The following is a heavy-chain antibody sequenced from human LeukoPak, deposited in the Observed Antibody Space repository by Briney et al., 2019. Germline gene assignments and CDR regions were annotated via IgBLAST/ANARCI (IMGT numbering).Heavy chain of an antibody. CDR1: GFSLSTSGMC. D-gene: IGHD4-11*01. CDR2: IDWDDDK. J-gene: IGHJ6*02. Sequence: SGPALVKPTQTLTLTCTFSGFSLSTSGMCVSWIRQPPGKALEWLALIDWDDDKYYSTSLKTRLTISKDTSKNQVVLTMTNMDSVDTATYYCARMTTHYYYYGMDVWGQGTTVTVSS. V-gene: IGHV2-70*01. CDR3: ARMTTHYYYYGMDV.